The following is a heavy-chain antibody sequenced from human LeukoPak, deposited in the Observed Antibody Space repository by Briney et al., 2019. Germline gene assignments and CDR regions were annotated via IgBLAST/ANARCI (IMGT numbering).Heavy chain of an antibody. CDR3: AKDKAGDGDY. Sequence: TGGSLRLSCAASGFTFSSYGMHWVRQAPGKGLEWVAVISYDGSNKCYADSVKGRFTISRDNSKNTLYLQMNSLRAEDTAVYYCAKDKAGDGDYWGQGTLVTVSS. CDR1: GFTFSSYG. CDR2: ISYDGSNK. D-gene: IGHD7-27*01. V-gene: IGHV3-30*18. J-gene: IGHJ4*02.